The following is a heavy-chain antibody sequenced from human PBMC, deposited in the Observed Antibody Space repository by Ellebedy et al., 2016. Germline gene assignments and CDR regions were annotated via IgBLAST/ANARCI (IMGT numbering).Heavy chain of an antibody. CDR3: ARRSAYDSLGNYYFDY. D-gene: IGHD5-12*01. CDR2: VYYSGST. J-gene: IGHJ4*02. Sequence: SETLSLXCNVFGDSISSSNYYWGWIRQPPGKGLEWIGSVYYSGSTYYNPSLKSRVTISVDTSKNQFSLKVSSLTASDTAVYYCARRSAYDSLGNYYFDYWGQGTLVTVSS. CDR1: GDSISSSNYY. V-gene: IGHV4-39*07.